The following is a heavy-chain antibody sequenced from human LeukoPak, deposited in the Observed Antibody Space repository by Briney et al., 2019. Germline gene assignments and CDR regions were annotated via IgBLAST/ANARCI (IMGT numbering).Heavy chain of an antibody. V-gene: IGHV3-33*01. Sequence: GGSLRLSCAASGFTFSDYGMHWVRQAPGKGLEWVAVIWYDGSNKYCSDSVKGRFTISRDNSKNTLYLQMNSLRAEDTAVYYCATTASRGPQSAAYFQYWGQGTLCTVSS. CDR1: GFTFSDYG. CDR3: ATTASRGPQSAAYFQY. J-gene: IGHJ1*01. CDR2: IWYDGSNK.